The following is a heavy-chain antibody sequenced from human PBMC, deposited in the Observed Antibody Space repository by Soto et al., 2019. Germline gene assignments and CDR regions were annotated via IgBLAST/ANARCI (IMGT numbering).Heavy chain of an antibody. J-gene: IGHJ6*02. CDR1: GFTFSSYS. CDR3: ARHFRMSYYYGMDV. V-gene: IGHV3-21*01. D-gene: IGHD3-3*02. CDR2: ISSSSSYI. Sequence: GGSLRLSCAASGFTFSSYSMNWVRQAPGKGLEWVSSISSSSSYIYYADSVKGRFTISRDNAKNSLYLQMNSLRAEDTAVYYCARHFRMSYYYGMDVWGQGTTVTVSS.